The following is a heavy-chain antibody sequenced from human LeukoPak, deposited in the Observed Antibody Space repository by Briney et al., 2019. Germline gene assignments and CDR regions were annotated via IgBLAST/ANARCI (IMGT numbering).Heavy chain of an antibody. D-gene: IGHD3-9*01. CDR2: IYLSGST. CDR3: ARFRYNNAFDI. Sequence: SDTLSLTCIVSGGSISTGGYYWSWIRQSPGQGLEWIGYIYLSGSTYYSPSLRGRIAQSIDTSKNQFSLKLSSVTAADTAVYFCARFRYNNAFDIWGQGTMVTVSS. V-gene: IGHV4-30-4*02. CDR1: GGSISTGGYY. J-gene: IGHJ3*02.